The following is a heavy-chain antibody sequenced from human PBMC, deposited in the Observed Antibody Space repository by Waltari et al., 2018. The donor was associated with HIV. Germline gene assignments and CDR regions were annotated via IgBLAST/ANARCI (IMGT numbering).Heavy chain of an antibody. CDR1: GFSFSDFY. CDR3: ARVGSYYKWGYFDY. CDR2: ISTSGRTM. D-gene: IGHD3-10*01. Sequence: QEQVVESGGGLVKPGGSLRLSCVASGFSFSDFYMTWIRQAPGRGLEWVSYISTSGRTMDYADSVKGRFTSSRDNAKNSLYLQMNSLRAEDTAVYYCARVGSYYKWGYFDYWGQGTLVTVSS. V-gene: IGHV3-11*01. J-gene: IGHJ4*02.